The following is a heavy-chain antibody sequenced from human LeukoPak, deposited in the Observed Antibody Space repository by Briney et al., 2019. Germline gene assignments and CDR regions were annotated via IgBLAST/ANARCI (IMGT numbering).Heavy chain of an antibody. CDR1: GFTFSSCG. D-gene: IGHD5-24*01. CDR3: AKSRPRDGYNPYYFDY. CDR2: IWYDGSNK. Sequence: GGSLRLSCAASGFTFSSCGMHWVRQAPGKGLEWVAVIWYDGSNKYYADSVKGRFTISRDNSKNTLYLQMNSLRAEDTAVYYCAKSRPRDGYNPYYFDYWGQGTLVTVSS. J-gene: IGHJ4*02. V-gene: IGHV3-33*06.